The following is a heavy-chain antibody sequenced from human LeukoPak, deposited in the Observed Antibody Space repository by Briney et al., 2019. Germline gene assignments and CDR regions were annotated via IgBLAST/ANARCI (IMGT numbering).Heavy chain of an antibody. J-gene: IGHJ4*02. CDR2: ISSSSTYM. CDR1: GFTFSRYE. Sequence: GGSLRLSCAASGFTFSRYEMNWVRQAPGRGLEWVSCISSSSTYMLYADSAKGRFTISRDNAKNSLYLQMNSLRAEDTAVYYCAIDIIDDYWGQGTLVTVSS. CDR3: AIDIIDDY. V-gene: IGHV3-21*01. D-gene: IGHD2-15*01.